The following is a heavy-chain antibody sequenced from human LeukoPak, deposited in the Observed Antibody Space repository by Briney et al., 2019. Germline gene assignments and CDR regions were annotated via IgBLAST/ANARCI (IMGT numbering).Heavy chain of an antibody. V-gene: IGHV3-7*01. Sequence: PGGSLRLSCAASGFTFSSYWMSWFRQAPGKGLEWVANINQDGFDKYYVDSVKGRFTISRDNAKNSLHLQMNSLRAEDTAVYSCAIVEMEYDILTGYYGGDYWGQGTLVTVSS. CDR3: AIVEMEYDILTGYYGGDY. CDR1: GFTFSSYW. D-gene: IGHD3-9*01. CDR2: INQDGFDK. J-gene: IGHJ4*02.